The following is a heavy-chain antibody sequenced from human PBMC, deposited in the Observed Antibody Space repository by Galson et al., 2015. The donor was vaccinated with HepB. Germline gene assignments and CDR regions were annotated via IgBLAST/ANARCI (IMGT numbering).Heavy chain of an antibody. J-gene: IGHJ4*02. V-gene: IGHV3-33*01. Sequence: SLRLSCAASGFTFSSYGMHWVRQAPGKGLEWVAVIWYDGSNKYYADSVKGRFTISRDNSKNTLYLQINSLRAEDTAVYYCARAQGYCSSTSCYYFDYWGQGTLVTVSS. D-gene: IGHD2-2*01. CDR1: GFTFSSYG. CDR3: ARAQGYCSSTSCYYFDY. CDR2: IWYDGSNK.